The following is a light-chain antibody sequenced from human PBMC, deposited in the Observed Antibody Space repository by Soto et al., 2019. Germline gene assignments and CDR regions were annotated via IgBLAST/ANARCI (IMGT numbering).Light chain of an antibody. CDR2: KVT. V-gene: IGLV2-8*01. CDR3: SSYADTNNLV. J-gene: IGLJ2*01. Sequence: QSALTQPPSASGSPGQSVTISCTGTGSDVASYDYVSWYQQHPGKAPNLIIYKVTKRPSGAPDRFSATNSGTTASLTVAGLPAEEEADYYCSSYADTNNLVFGGGTKVTVL. CDR1: GSDVASYDY.